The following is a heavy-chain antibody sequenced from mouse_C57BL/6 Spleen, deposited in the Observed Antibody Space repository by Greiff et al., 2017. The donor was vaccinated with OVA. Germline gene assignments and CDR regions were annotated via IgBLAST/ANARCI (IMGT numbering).Heavy chain of an antibody. J-gene: IGHJ3*01. Sequence: EVHLVESGGGLVQSGRSLRLSCATSGFTFSDFYMEWVRQAPGKGLEWIAASRNKANDYTTEYSASVKGRFIVSRDTSQSILYLQMNALRAEDTAIYYCARDDGYYPCAYWGQGTLVTVSA. CDR1: GFTFSDFY. CDR2: SRNKANDYTT. D-gene: IGHD2-3*01. CDR3: ARDDGYYPCAY. V-gene: IGHV7-1*01.